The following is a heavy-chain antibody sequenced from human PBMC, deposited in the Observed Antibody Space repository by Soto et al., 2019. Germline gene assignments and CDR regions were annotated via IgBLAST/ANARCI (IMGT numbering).Heavy chain of an antibody. D-gene: IGHD2-8*01. Sequence: ASVKVSCKASGYTFTSYGISWVRQAPGQGLEWMGWISAYNGNTNYAQKLQGRVTMTTDTSTSTASMELTRLTSDDTAIYYCARGDSTDCSNGVCSFFYNHDMDVWGQGTTVTV. CDR2: ISAYNGNT. CDR3: ARGDSTDCSNGVCSFFYNHDMDV. J-gene: IGHJ6*02. CDR1: GYTFTSYG. V-gene: IGHV1-18*01.